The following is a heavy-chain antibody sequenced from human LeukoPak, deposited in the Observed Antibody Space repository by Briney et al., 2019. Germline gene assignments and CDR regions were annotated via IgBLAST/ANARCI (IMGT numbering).Heavy chain of an antibody. CDR1: GYTFTSYY. Sequence: ASVKVSCKASGYTFTSYYMHWVRQAPGQGLEWMGIINPSGGSTSYAQKFQGRVTITADESTSTAYMELSSLRSEDTAVYYCARIACGSSSVCYYYYMDVWGKGTTVTVSS. CDR2: INPSGGST. D-gene: IGHD6-6*01. V-gene: IGHV1-46*01. CDR3: ARIACGSSSVCYYYYMDV. J-gene: IGHJ6*03.